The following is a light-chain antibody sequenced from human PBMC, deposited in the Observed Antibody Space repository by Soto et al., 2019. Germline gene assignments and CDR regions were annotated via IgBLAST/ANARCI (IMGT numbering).Light chain of an antibody. Sequence: DIQMTQSPSTLSASIADRVTITCRASQGIRNYVAWYQQKPGKVPNLLIYAAYTLQSGVPSRFSGSGSGTDFTLTISSLQPEDFATYYGQNYNSAPPLSFGGGTKVDIK. J-gene: IGKJ4*01. V-gene: IGKV1-27*01. CDR2: AAY. CDR1: QGIRNY. CDR3: QNYNSAPPLS.